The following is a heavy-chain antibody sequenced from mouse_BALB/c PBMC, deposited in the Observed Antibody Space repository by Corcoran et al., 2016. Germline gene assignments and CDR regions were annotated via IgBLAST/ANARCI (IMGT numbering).Heavy chain of an antibody. CDR3: ARGSSGYLYYYAMDY. Sequence: EVQLQQSGPELVKPGASVKMSCKASGYTFTSYVMHWVKQKPGQGLEWIGYINPYNDGTKYNEKFKGKATLTSDKSSSTAYMELSSLTSEDSAVYYWARGSSGYLYYYAMDYWGQGTSVTVSS. D-gene: IGHD3-1*01. CDR2: INPYNDGT. CDR1: GYTFTSYV. J-gene: IGHJ4*01. V-gene: IGHV1S136*01.